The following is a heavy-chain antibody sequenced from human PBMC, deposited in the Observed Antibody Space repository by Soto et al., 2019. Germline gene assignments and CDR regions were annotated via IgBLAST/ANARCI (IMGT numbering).Heavy chain of an antibody. CDR2: IHYSGST. CDR1: GASIYNGGYF. Sequence: HSETLSLTCSVSGASIYNGGYFWSWIRQSPGKGLEWIGYIHYSGSTNYNPSLKSRVTISVDTSKNQFSLKLSSVTAADTAVYYCARTPHFWGQGTLVTVSS. CDR3: ARTPHF. J-gene: IGHJ4*02. V-gene: IGHV4-61*08.